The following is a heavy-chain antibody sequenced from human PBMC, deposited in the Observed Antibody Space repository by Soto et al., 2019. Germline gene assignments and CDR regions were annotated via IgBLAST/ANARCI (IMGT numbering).Heavy chain of an antibody. V-gene: IGHV1-69*02. J-gene: IGHJ4*02. CDR2: IIPILAVT. CDR3: AARYCSAATCFNPGAY. D-gene: IGHD2-8*02. Sequence: QVPLVQSGAEVKKPGSSVKVSCKVSGDTFNTYTITWVRQAPGQGLEWMGRIIPILAVTTYSLKFQGRLSITADESTSTAYMEVSSLRSEDTAIYYCAARYCSAATCFNPGAYWGQGTLVAVSS. CDR1: GDTFNTYT.